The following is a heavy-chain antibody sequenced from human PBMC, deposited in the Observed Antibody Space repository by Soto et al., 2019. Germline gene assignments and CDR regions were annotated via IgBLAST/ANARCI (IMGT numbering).Heavy chain of an antibody. V-gene: IGHV4-30-4*01. CDR2: SYYSGST. CDR1: GGSISSGDYY. D-gene: IGHD2-2*02. CDR3: ARYCSSTSCYKEGFWLDP. Sequence: SETLSLTCTVSGGSISSGDYYWSWIRQPPGKGLEWIGYSYYSGSTDYNPSLKSRVTISVDTSKNQFSLKLSYVTAADTAVYYRARYCSSTSCYKEGFWLDPWGQGTLVTVSS. J-gene: IGHJ5*02.